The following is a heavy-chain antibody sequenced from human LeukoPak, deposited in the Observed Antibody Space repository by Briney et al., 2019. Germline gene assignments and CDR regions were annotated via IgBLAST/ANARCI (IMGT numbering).Heavy chain of an antibody. V-gene: IGHV4-59*01. CDR2: IYYSGST. Sequence: SETLSPTCTVSGGSISSYYWSWIRQPPGKGLEWIGYIYYSGSTNYNPFLKSRVTISVDTSKNQFSLKLSSVTAADTAVYYCARGRYDKGQYYFDYWGQGTLVTVSS. J-gene: IGHJ4*02. CDR3: ARGRYDKGQYYFDY. D-gene: IGHD3-22*01. CDR1: GGSISSYY.